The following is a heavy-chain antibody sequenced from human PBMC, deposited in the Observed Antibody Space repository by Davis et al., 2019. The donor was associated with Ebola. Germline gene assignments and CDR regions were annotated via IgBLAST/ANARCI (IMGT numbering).Heavy chain of an antibody. CDR3: ARVDYGNLDY. Sequence: PGGSLRLSCAASGFTFSSYAMSWVRQAPGKGLEWVGRSRNKAKSYTTDYAASVKGRFTISRDHSKSSVYLQMNSLKIEDTAVYFCARVDYGNLDYWGQGTLVTVSS. CDR1: GFTFSSYA. CDR2: SRNKAKSYTT. V-gene: IGHV3-72*01. J-gene: IGHJ4*02. D-gene: IGHD4-17*01.